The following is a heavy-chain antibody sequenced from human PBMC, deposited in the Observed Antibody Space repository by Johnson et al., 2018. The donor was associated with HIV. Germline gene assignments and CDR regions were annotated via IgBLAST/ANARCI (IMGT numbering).Heavy chain of an antibody. V-gene: IGHV3-30*18. J-gene: IGHJ3*01. CDR2: ISYNGTNK. CDR3: VKSTQASIVRESGPYGGFHV. CDR1: GFTFDDYG. Sequence: QVQLVESGGGVVRPGGSLRLSCAASGFTFDDYGMSWVRQAPGKGLEWVAVISYNGTNKYYADSVKGRFTISRDNSKNTLYLPMNSLSAEDTALYYCVKSTQASIVRESGPYGGFHVWGQGTMVTVSS. D-gene: IGHD4/OR15-4a*01.